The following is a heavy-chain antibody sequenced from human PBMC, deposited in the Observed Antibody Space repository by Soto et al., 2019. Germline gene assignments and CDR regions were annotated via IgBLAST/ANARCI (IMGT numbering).Heavy chain of an antibody. CDR3: ARLYGGNFDY. CDR2: IYYSGST. CDR1: GGSINSYY. D-gene: IGHD1-26*01. V-gene: IGHV4-59*01. J-gene: IGHJ4*02. Sequence: QVQLQESGPGLVTPSETLSLTCTVSGGSINSYYWSWIRQPPGKGLEWIGYIYYSGSTNYNPSLKSRVTISVDTSKNQVSLKLSSVTGADTSVYYCARLYGGNFDYLCQGSLVTVSS.